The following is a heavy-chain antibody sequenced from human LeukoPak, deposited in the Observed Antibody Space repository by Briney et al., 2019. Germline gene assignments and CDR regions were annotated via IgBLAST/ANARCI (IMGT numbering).Heavy chain of an antibody. CDR1: GFTFSSYG. V-gene: IGHV3-30*02. J-gene: IGHJ4*02. CDR3: AKEGGSSWYFDY. CDR2: IRYDGSNK. Sequence: GGSLRLSCAASGFTFSSYGMHWVRQAPGKGLGWVAFIRYDGSNKYYADSVKGRFTISRDNSKNTLYLQMNSLRAEDTAVYYCAKEGGSSWYFDYWGQGTLVTVSS. D-gene: IGHD6-13*01.